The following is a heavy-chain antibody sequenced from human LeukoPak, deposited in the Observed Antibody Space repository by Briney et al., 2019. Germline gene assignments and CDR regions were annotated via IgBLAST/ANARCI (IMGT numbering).Heavy chain of an antibody. CDR2: ISYDGSNK. J-gene: IGHJ5*02. CDR1: GFTFSSYA. Sequence: GGSLRLSCAASGFTFSSYAMHWVRQAPGKGLEWVAVISYDGSNKYYADSVKGRFTISRDNSKNTLYLQMNSLRAEDTAVYFCAREEYFDWFDTWGQGTLVTVSS. CDR3: AREEYFDWFDT. D-gene: IGHD3-9*01. V-gene: IGHV3-30-3*01.